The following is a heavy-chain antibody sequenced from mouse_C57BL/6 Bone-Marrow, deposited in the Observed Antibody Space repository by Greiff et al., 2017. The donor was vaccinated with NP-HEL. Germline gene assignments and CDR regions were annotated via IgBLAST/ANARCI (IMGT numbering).Heavy chain of an antibody. J-gene: IGHJ3*01. CDR3: AKGFNWAWFAY. CDR2: ISDGGSYT. D-gene: IGHD4-1*01. V-gene: IGHV5-4*03. CDR1: GFTFSSYA. Sequence: DVKLQESGGGLVKPGGSLKLSCAASGFTFSSYAMSWVRQTPEKRLEWVATISDGGSYTYYPDNVKGRFTISRDNAKNNLYLQMSHLKSEDTAMYYCAKGFNWAWFAYWGQGTLVTVSA.